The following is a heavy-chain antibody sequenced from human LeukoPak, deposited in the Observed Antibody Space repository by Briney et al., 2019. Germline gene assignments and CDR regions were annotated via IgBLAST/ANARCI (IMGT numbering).Heavy chain of an antibody. CDR2: IYHSGST. J-gene: IGHJ5*02. V-gene: IGHV4-4*02. CDR3: ARPLSLGYCSGGSCYGRGAWFDR. D-gene: IGHD2-15*01. Sequence: SGTLSLTCAVSGGSISSSNWWSWVRQPPGKGLEWIGQIYHSGSTNYNPSLKSRVTISVDKSKNQFSLKLRSVAAADTAVYYCARPLSLGYCSGGSCYGRGAWFDRWGQGTLVTVSS. CDR1: GGSISSSNW.